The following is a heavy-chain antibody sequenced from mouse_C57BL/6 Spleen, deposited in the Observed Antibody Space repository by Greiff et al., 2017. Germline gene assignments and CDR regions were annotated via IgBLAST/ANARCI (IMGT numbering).Heavy chain of an antibody. V-gene: IGHV7-1*01. J-gene: IGHJ3*01. CDR2: SRNKANDYTT. D-gene: IGHD1-1*01. CDR3: ARDGDYGPWFAY. Sequence: EVMLVESGGGLVQSGRSLRLSCATSGFTFSDFYMEWVRQAPGKGLEWIAASRNKANDYTTEYSASVKGRFIVSRDTSQSILYLQMNALRAEDTAIYYCARDGDYGPWFAYWGQGTLVTVSA. CDR1: GFTFSDFY.